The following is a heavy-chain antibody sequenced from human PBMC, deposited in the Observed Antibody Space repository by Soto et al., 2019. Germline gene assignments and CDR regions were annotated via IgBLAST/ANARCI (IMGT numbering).Heavy chain of an antibody. D-gene: IGHD3-3*01. CDR1: GFTFSSYA. CDR2: ISGSGSPT. CDR3: AKDKMGVETNWFDP. V-gene: IGHV3-23*01. J-gene: IGHJ5*02. Sequence: GGSLRLSCAASGFTFSSYAMTWVRQAPGRGLEWVSAISGSGSPTYYADSVKGRFTISRDNSKNTLYLQMNSLRAEDTAVFYCAKDKMGVETNWFDPWGQGTLVTVPQ.